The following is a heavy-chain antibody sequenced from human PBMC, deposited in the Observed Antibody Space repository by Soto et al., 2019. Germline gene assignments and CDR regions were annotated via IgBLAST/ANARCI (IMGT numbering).Heavy chain of an antibody. V-gene: IGHV4-59*08. CDR2: TDYSGNT. J-gene: IGHJ4*02. Sequence: QVQLQESGPGLVRPSETLSLTCTVSSDSISSYYWIWIRQSSGKGLEWIGYTDYSGNTNYNPSLKSRVTISGDTSKNQFSLRLSSVTAADTAVYYCARAVGDPLYYLDYWVQGTLVTVSS. D-gene: IGHD6-19*01. CDR1: SDSISSYY. CDR3: ARAVGDPLYYLDY.